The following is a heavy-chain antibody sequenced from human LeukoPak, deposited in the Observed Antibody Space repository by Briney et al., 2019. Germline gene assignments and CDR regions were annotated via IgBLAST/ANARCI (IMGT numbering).Heavy chain of an antibody. J-gene: IGHJ4*02. CDR1: GFTFSSYS. CDR3: ARSPSIFGVVIYRPFDY. V-gene: IGHV3-21*01. Sequence: GGSLRLSCAASGFTFSSYSMNWVRQAPGKGLEWVSSISSSSSYMYYADSVKGRFTISRDNAKNSPYLQMNSLRAEDTAVYYCARSPSIFGVVIYRPFDYWGQGTLVTVSS. CDR2: ISSSSSYM. D-gene: IGHD3-3*01.